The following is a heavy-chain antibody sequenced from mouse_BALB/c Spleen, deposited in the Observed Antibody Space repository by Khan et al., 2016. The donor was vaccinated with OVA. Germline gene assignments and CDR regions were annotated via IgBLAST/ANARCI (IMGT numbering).Heavy chain of an antibody. CDR2: INPSTGYT. Sequence: QVQLQQSGAELAKPGASVKMSCKASGYTFTSYWMHWVKQRPGQGLEWIGYINPSTGYTEYNQKFKDKATLTADKSSSTAYMQLSSLTSEDSAVYYGARSPLGNYYYWGQGTTLTVSS. D-gene: IGHD2-1*01. V-gene: IGHV1-7*01. CDR1: GYTFTSYW. J-gene: IGHJ2*01. CDR3: ARSPLGNYYY.